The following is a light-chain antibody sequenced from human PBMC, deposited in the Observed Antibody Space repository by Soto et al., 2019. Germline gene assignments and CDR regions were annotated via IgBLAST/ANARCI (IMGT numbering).Light chain of an antibody. J-gene: IGKJ2*01. V-gene: IGKV3-11*01. CDR3: QQRSNWPMYT. CDR1: QSVSSY. CDR2: DAS. Sequence: EIVLTQSPATLSLSPGARATLSCRDSQSVSSYLAWYQQKPGQAPRLLIYDASNRATGIPARFSGSGSGTDFALTISSLEPEDFAVYYCQQRSNWPMYTFGQGTKLEIK.